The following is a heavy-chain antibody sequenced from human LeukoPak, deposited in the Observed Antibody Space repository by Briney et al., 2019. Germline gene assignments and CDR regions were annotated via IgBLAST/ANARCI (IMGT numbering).Heavy chain of an antibody. V-gene: IGHV3-23*01. CDR3: AREGTAVATNFDY. D-gene: IGHD5-18*01. Sequence: GGSLRLSCETSGFTFSSYAMSWVRQAPGKGLEWVSVISGSGTNTYYADSVKGRFTISRDNSKNTLYLQMNSLRAEDTAVYYCAREGTAVATNFDYWGQGTLVTVSS. J-gene: IGHJ4*02. CDR1: GFTFSSYA. CDR2: ISGSGTNT.